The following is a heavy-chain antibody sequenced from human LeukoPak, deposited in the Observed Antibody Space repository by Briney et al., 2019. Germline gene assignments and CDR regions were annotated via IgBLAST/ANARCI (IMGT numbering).Heavy chain of an antibody. CDR3: AGPLTITRFYYYYYMDV. Sequence: SVKVSCKASGGTSSSYAISWVRQAPGQGLEWMGGIIPIFGTANYAQKFQGRVTITTDESTSTAYMELSSLRSEDTAVYYCAGPLTITRFYYYYYMDVWGKGTTVTVSS. CDR1: GGTSSSYA. D-gene: IGHD4/OR15-4a*01. CDR2: IIPIFGTA. V-gene: IGHV1-69*05. J-gene: IGHJ6*03.